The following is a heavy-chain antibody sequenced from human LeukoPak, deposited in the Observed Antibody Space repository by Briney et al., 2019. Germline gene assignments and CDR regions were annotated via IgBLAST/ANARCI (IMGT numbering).Heavy chain of an antibody. CDR3: ARDLNSASGSQFDY. V-gene: IGHV1-2*02. J-gene: IGHJ4*02. CDR2: INPNSGGT. CDR1: GYTFTGYY. D-gene: IGHD2-15*01. Sequence: GASVKVSCKASGYTFTGYYMHWVRQAPGQGVEWMGWINPNSGGTNYAQKFQGRVTMTRDASISTAYMELSRLRSDDTAVYYCARDLNSASGSQFDYWGQGTLVTVSS.